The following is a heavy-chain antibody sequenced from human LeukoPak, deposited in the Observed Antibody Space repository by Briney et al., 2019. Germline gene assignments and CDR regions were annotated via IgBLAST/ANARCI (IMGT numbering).Heavy chain of an antibody. Sequence: GGSLRLSCAASGFTFSSYSMNWVRQAPGKGLEWVSSITTRSAIYYADSVKGRFTISRDNAKNSLYLQMNSLRAEDTAVYYCARARYYYGSGSSSFDYWGQGTLVTVSS. V-gene: IGHV3-48*04. CDR2: ITTRSAI. D-gene: IGHD3-10*01. CDR1: GFTFSSYS. CDR3: ARARYYYGSGSSSFDY. J-gene: IGHJ4*02.